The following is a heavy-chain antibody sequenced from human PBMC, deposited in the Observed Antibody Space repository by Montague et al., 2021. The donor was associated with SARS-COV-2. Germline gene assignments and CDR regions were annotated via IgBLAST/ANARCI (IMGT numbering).Heavy chain of an antibody. CDR1: GFPFSSYA. CDR3: SRDLSYYGMDV. D-gene: IGHD2/OR15-2a*01. CDR2: ISYDGSNK. Sequence: SLRLSFAASGFPFSSYAMPWIRQAPGKGLEWVSVISYDGSNKYYADSVKGRFTISRDNSKNTLYLQMNSLRAEDTAVYFCSRDLSYYGMDVWGQGTTVTVSS. V-gene: IGHV3-30-3*01. J-gene: IGHJ6*02.